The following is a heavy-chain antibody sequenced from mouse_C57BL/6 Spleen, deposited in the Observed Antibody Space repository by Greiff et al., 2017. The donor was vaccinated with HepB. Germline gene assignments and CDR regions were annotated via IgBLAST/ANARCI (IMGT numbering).Heavy chain of an antibody. V-gene: IGHV5-6*01. Sequence: EVQGVESGGDLVKPGGSLKLSCAASGFTFSSYGMSWVRQTPDKRLEWVATISSGGSYTYYPDSVKGRFTISRDNAKNTLYLQMSSLKSEDTAMYYGARQGPGAMDYWGQGTSVTVSS. D-gene: IGHD3-3*01. CDR2: ISSGGSYT. CDR1: GFTFSSYG. J-gene: IGHJ4*01. CDR3: ARQGPGAMDY.